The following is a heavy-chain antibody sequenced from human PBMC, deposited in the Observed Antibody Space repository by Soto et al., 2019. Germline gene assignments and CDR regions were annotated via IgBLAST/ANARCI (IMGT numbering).Heavy chain of an antibody. V-gene: IGHV3-64*04. CDR3: ASGYNYGFFY. Sequence: PGGSLRLSCSASGFTFSSYAMHWVRQAPGKGLEYVSAISSNGGSTYYADSVKGRFTISRGNAKNSLYLQMNSLRAEDTALYYCASGYNYGFFYWGQGTLVTVS. J-gene: IGHJ4*02. CDR1: GFTFSSYA. CDR2: ISSNGGST. D-gene: IGHD5-18*01.